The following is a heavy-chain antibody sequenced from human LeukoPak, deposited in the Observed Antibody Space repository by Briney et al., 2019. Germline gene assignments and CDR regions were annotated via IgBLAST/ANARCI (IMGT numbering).Heavy chain of an antibody. Sequence: GGSLRLSCAASGFTFSSYSTNWVRQAPGKGLEWVSPISSSSSYIYYADSVKGRFTISRDNAKNSLYLQMNSLRAEDTAVYYCARNPTLMVRTSGAYYFDYWGQGTLVTVS. CDR1: GFTFSSYS. J-gene: IGHJ4*02. CDR2: ISSSSSYI. D-gene: IGHD3-10*01. V-gene: IGHV3-21*01. CDR3: ARNPTLMVRTSGAYYFDY.